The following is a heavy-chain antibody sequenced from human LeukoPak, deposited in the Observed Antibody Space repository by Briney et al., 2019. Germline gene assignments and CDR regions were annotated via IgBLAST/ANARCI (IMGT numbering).Heavy chain of an antibody. D-gene: IGHD6-6*01. CDR3: AKDSKQFGRGRSSPTPGGY. Sequence: GGSLRLSCAASGFTFSSYAMSWVRQAPGKGLEWVSAISGSGGSTYYADSVKGRFTISRDNSKNTLYLQMNSLRAEDTAVYYCAKDSKQFGRGRSSPTPGGYWGQGTLVTVSS. CDR2: ISGSGGST. V-gene: IGHV3-23*01. J-gene: IGHJ4*02. CDR1: GFTFSSYA.